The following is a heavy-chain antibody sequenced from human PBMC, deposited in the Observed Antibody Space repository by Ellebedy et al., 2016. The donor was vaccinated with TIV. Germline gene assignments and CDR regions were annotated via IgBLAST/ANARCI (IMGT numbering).Heavy chain of an antibody. D-gene: IGHD2-2*01. CDR2: THYYRGKT. J-gene: IGHJ5*02. V-gene: IGHV4-59*08. Sequence: MPSETLSLTCTVSDGSISSYDWTWIRQPPGKGLEWIGCTHYYRGKTTYNLSLQSRATISVDASKKQVSLKLISVTAADTAVYYSARNEGSAAAQESTWFDPWGQGALVTVSS. CDR1: DGSISSYD. CDR3: ARNEGSAAAQESTWFDP.